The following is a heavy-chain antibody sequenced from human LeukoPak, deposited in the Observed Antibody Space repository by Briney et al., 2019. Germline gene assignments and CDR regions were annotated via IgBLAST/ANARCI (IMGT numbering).Heavy chain of an antibody. D-gene: IGHD3-3*01. CDR1: GFTFSSYS. CDR2: ISSSSSTI. J-gene: IGHJ4*02. V-gene: IGHV3-48*01. Sequence: PGGSLRLSCAASGFTFSSYSMNWVRQAPGKGLEWVSYISSSSSTIYYADSVKGRFTISRDNATVSLFLQMNSLRAEDTAVYYCVTFGVLINWGQGTLVTVSS. CDR3: VTFGVLIN.